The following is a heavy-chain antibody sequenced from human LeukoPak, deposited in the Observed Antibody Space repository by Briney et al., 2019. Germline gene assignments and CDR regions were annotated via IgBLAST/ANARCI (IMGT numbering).Heavy chain of an antibody. CDR1: GYTFTSYG. V-gene: IGHV1-18*01. Sequence: ASVKVSCKTSGYTFTSYGISWVRQAPGQGLEWMGWISAYNGNTNYAQKLQGRDTMTTDTSTSTAYMELRSLRSDDTAVYYCARQYYYDSSGYYYHWGQGTLVTVSS. CDR3: ARQYYYDSSGYYYH. CDR2: ISAYNGNT. J-gene: IGHJ5*02. D-gene: IGHD3-22*01.